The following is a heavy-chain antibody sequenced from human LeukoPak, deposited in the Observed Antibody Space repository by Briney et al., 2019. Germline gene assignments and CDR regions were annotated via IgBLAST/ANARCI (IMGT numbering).Heavy chain of an antibody. D-gene: IGHD3-3*01. CDR2: ISSSSSTI. CDR3: AKDYDFWSGYYTEMYDY. Sequence: PGGSLRLSCAASGFTFSSYSMTWVRQAPGKGLEWVSYISSSSSTIYYADSVKGRFTISRDNAKNSLYLQMNSLRDEDTAVYYCAKDYDFWSGYYTEMYDYWGQGTLVTVSS. V-gene: IGHV3-48*02. CDR1: GFTFSSYS. J-gene: IGHJ4*02.